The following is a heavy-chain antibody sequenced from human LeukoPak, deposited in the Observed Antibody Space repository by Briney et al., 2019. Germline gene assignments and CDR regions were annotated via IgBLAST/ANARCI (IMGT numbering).Heavy chain of an antibody. D-gene: IGHD6-13*01. CDR2: INQDGSEK. Sequence: PGGSLRLSCAASGFAFSTYWMSWVRQAPGEGLEWVANINQDGSEKYYVDSVKGRFTISRDNAKNSLYLQMSSLRAEDTAVYYCARDRGAAGTGPFDYWGQGTLVTVSS. CDR1: GFAFSTYW. V-gene: IGHV3-7*01. J-gene: IGHJ4*02. CDR3: ARDRGAAGTGPFDY.